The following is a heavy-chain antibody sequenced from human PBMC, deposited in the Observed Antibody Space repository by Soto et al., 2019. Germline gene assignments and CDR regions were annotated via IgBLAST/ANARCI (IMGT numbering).Heavy chain of an antibody. J-gene: IGHJ3*02. CDR1: GGTFSSYA. CDR3: ARAYYYDSSGYYQAPFDI. V-gene: IGHV1-69*06. CDR2: IIPIFGTA. D-gene: IGHD3-22*01. Sequence: SVKVSCKASGGTFSSYAISWVRQAPGQGLEWMGGIIPIFGTANYAQKFQGRVTITADKSTSTAYMELSSLRSEDTAVYYCARAYYYDSSGYYQAPFDIWGQGTMVTVS.